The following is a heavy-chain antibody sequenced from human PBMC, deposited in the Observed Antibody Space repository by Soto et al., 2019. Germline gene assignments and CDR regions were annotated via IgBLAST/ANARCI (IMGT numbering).Heavy chain of an antibody. J-gene: IGHJ4*02. D-gene: IGHD5-18*01. Sequence: EVQLVESGGGLVQPGMSLRLSCAASGFTFDDYAMHWVRQAPGKGLEWVSGITWNSGGIVYADSVKGRFTISRDNAKNSLYLQMNSLRAEDTALYYCAKDTKGGYNYGYTFDYWGQGTLFTASS. CDR3: AKDTKGGYNYGYTFDY. CDR2: ITWNSGGI. CDR1: GFTFDDYA. V-gene: IGHV3-9*01.